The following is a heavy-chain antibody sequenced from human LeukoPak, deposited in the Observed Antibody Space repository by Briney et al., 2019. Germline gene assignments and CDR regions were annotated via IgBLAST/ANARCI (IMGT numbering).Heavy chain of an antibody. CDR2: MRYDGSNK. CDR3: AGSPESLYYYYYGMDV. V-gene: IGHV3-30*02. J-gene: IGHJ6*02. CDR1: GFTFSSYG. Sequence: GGSLRLSCAASGFTFSSYGMHWVRQAPGKGLEWVAFMRYDGSNKYYADSVKGRFTISRDNSKNTLYLQMNSLRAEDTAVYYCAGSPESLYYYYYGMDVWGQGTTVTVSS. D-gene: IGHD6-13*01.